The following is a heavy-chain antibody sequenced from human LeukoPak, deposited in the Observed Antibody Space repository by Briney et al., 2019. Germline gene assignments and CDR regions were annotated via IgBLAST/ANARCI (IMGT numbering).Heavy chain of an antibody. CDR1: GDSVSRNSAA. CDR3: ARGNAGYIDY. CDR2: TYYRFKWYS. J-gene: IGHJ4*02. V-gene: IGHV6-1*01. Sequence: SQTLSLTCAISGDSVSRNSAAWNWIRQSPSRGLEWLGRTYYRFKWYSDYAVSVKSRININPGTSKNQFSLQLNSVTPEDTAVYFCARGNAGYIDYWGQGTLVTVSS. D-gene: IGHD2-2*02.